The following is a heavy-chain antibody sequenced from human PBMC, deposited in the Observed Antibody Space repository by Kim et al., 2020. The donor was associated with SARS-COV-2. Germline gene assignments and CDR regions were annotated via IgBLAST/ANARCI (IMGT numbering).Heavy chain of an antibody. CDR3: ARDIRGDTFDI. CDR2: IYHSGTT. Sequence: SETLSLTCTVSGYSVFSDCYWGWIRQPPGKGLEWIGSIYHSGTTYYNPSLKSRVTISLNTSKNQFSLNLSSLTAADTAVYFCARDIRGDTFDIWGQGTMVTVSS. D-gene: IGHD2-21*01. V-gene: IGHV4-38-2*02. J-gene: IGHJ3*02. CDR1: GYSVFSDCY.